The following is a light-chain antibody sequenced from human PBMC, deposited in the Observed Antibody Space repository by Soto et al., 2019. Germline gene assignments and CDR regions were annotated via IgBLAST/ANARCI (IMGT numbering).Light chain of an antibody. J-gene: IGKJ4*01. V-gene: IGKV1-39*01. Sequence: DIPMTQSPSSLSASVGDRVTITCRASQSISSYLNWYQQKPGKAPKLLIYAASSLQSGVPSRFSGSGSWTDFTLTISSLQTEDCATYYCQQSYSTRLTFGGGTKVEIK. CDR1: QSISSY. CDR3: QQSYSTRLT. CDR2: AAS.